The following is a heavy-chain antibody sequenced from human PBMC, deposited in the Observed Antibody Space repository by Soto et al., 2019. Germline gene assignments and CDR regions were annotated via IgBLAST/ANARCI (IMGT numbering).Heavy chain of an antibody. CDR2: IFSNDEK. CDR3: ARIKDGTYYDFWSGYSIDY. V-gene: IGHV2-26*01. Sequence: SGPTLVNPTETLTLTCTVSGFSLSNARMGVSWIRQPPGKALEWLAHIFSNDEKSYSTSLKSRLTISKDTSKSQVVLTMTNMDPVDTATYYCARIKDGTYYDFWSGYSIDYWGQGTLVTVSS. D-gene: IGHD3-3*01. CDR1: GFSLSNARMG. J-gene: IGHJ4*02.